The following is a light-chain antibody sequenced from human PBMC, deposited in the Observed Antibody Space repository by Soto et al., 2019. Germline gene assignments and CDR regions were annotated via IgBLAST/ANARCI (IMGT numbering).Light chain of an antibody. CDR2: TAS. CDR1: QSITNN. Sequence: DIQMTQSPSSLSASVGDRVTITCRASQSITNNLNWYQQKPGEVPKLLIYTASSLQSGVPSRFSGSGSGTDFTLTISSLQPEDFATYYCQQSYSIPHTFGRGTKLEIK. J-gene: IGKJ2*01. V-gene: IGKV1-39*01. CDR3: QQSYSIPHT.